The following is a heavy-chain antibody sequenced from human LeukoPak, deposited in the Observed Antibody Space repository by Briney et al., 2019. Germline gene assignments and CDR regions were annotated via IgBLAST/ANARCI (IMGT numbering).Heavy chain of an antibody. V-gene: IGHV4-59*08. D-gene: IGHD2-2*02. CDR1: GGSISSNY. CDR3: ARQTHYTPAFDY. Sequence: SETLSLTCTVPGGSISSNYWSWIRQPPGKGLEWIGYIYYSGGTNYNPSLKSRVTISRNTSKNQFSLKLTSVTAADTAVYYCARQTHYTPAFDYWGQGPRSPSPQ. J-gene: IGHJ4*02. CDR2: IYYSGGT.